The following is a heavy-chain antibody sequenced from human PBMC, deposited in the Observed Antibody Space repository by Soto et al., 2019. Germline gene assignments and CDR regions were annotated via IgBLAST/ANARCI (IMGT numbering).Heavy chain of an antibody. D-gene: IGHD2-15*01. CDR2: INPSSGRT. Sequence: GASVKVSCKASGCTFTSYSMHWVRQAPGQGLEWMGIINPSSGRTSYARNFQGRVTMTSDTSTSIVYMEMSSLKSEDTAVYYCARDHNFGFILYAMDVWGQGTTVTVSS. CDR3: ARDHNFGFILYAMDV. J-gene: IGHJ6*02. V-gene: IGHV1-46*01. CDR1: GCTFTSYS.